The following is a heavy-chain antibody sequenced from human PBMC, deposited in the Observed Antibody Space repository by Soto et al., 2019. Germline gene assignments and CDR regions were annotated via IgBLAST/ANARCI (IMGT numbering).Heavy chain of an antibody. V-gene: IGHV4-59*01. CDR3: ARIQLWLRTLDY. J-gene: IGHJ4*02. D-gene: IGHD5-18*01. Sequence: PSETLSLTCTVSGGSMRNYFWTWIRQPPGKGLEWIGYIHYSGTTSFFPSYNPSLRSRVTISEDTSKNQFSLKLLSVTTADTAVYYCARIQLWLRTLDYWGQGTLVTVSS. CDR2: IHYSGTT. CDR1: GGSMRNYF.